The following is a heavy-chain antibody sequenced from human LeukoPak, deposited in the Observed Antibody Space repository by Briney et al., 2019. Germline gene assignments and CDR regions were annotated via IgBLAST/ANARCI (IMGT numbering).Heavy chain of an antibody. V-gene: IGHV4-59*01. CDR1: GGSISSYY. J-gene: IGHJ6*03. D-gene: IGHD6-13*01. Sequence: KASETLSLTCTVSGGSISSYYWSWIRQPPGKGLEWIGYIYYSGSTNYNPSLKSRLTISVDTSKNQFSLKLSFVTAADTAVYYCARDRVGQQLVGRNYYYYYMDVWGKGTTVTISS. CDR2: IYYSGST. CDR3: ARDRVGQQLVGRNYYYYYMDV.